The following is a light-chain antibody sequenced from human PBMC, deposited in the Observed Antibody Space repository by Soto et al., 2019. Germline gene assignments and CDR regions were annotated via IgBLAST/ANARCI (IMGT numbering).Light chain of an antibody. V-gene: IGLV1-44*01. Sequence: QSVLTQPPSASGTPGQRVTISCSGSSSNIGSNTVNWYQQLPGTAPKLLMYNNNQRPSGVPDRFSGSKSATSASLAISGLQSEDEADYYCAAWDDSLNGVVFGGGTKVTVL. J-gene: IGLJ2*01. CDR3: AAWDDSLNGVV. CDR1: SSNIGSNT. CDR2: NNN.